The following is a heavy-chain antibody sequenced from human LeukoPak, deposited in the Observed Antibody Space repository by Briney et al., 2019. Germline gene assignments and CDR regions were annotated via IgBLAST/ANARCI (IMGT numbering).Heavy chain of an antibody. CDR2: IIPIFGTA. CDR3: ARDAEYYYDSSGHYFDY. V-gene: IGHV1-69*13. D-gene: IGHD3-22*01. CDR1: GGTFSSYA. J-gene: IGHJ4*02. Sequence: ASVTVSCKASGGTFSSYAISWVRQAPGQGLEWMGGIIPIFGTANYAQKFQGRVTITADESTSTAYMELSSLRSEDTAVYYCARDAEYYYDSSGHYFDYWGQGTLVTVSS.